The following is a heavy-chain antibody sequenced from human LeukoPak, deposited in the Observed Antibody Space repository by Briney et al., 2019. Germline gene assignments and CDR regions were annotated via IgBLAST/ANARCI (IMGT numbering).Heavy chain of an antibody. CDR3: ARDNFSGDSSGYYSNYYYYMDV. J-gene: IGHJ6*03. CDR2: IIPIFGTA. Sequence: SVKVSCKASGGTFSRYAISWVRQAPGQGLEWMGGIIPIFGTANYAQKFQGRVTITADESTSTAYMELSSLRSEDTAVYYCARDNFSGDSSGYYSNYYYYMDVWGKGTTVTIPS. D-gene: IGHD3-22*01. V-gene: IGHV1-69*13. CDR1: GGTFSRYA.